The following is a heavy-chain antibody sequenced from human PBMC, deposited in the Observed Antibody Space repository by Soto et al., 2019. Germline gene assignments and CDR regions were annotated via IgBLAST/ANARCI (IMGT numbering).Heavy chain of an antibody. J-gene: IGHJ4*02. D-gene: IGHD5-12*01. CDR1: GFTFSSYW. CDR2: INSDGSST. V-gene: IGHV3-74*01. CDR3: ASSNIVATLFDY. Sequence: VQLVESGGGLVQPGGSLRLSCAASGFTFSSYWMHWVRQAPGKGLVWVSRINSDGSSTSYADSVKGRFTISRDNAKNTLYLQMNSLRAEDTAVYYCASSNIVATLFDYWGQGTLVTVSS.